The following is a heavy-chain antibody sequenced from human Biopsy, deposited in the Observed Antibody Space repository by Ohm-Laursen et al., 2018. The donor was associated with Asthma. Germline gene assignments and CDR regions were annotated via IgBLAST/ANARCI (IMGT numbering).Heavy chain of an antibody. J-gene: IGHJ1*01. CDR2: IKHDGSEK. CDR1: GFTFGDYC. CDR3: ARTFHFWSPYHAEHYQL. V-gene: IGHV3-7*01. Sequence: GSLRLSCAAFGFTFGDYCMSWVRQVPGKGLEGVANIKHDGSEKNHVDSLKGRFTISRDNAKNLLFLQMNSLRAEDTAVYYCARTFHFWSPYHAEHYQLWGQGTLVTVSS. D-gene: IGHD3-3*01.